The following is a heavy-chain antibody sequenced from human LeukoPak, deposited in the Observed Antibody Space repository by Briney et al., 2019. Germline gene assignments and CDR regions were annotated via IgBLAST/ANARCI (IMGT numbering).Heavy chain of an antibody. Sequence: ASVKVSCKASGYTFTSYDINWVRQATGQGLEWMGWMNPSSGNTGYAQKFQGRVTMTRNTSISTAYMELSSLRSEDTAAYYCARVWSYSGCYGRVRSYYYMDVWGKGTTVTVSS. V-gene: IGHV1-8*01. CDR2: MNPSSGNT. CDR3: ARVWSYSGCYGRVRSYYYMDV. CDR1: GYTFTSYD. D-gene: IGHD1-26*01. J-gene: IGHJ6*03.